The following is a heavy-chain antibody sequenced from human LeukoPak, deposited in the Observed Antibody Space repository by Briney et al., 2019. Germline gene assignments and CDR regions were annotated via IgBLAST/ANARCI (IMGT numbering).Heavy chain of an antibody. D-gene: IGHD6-13*01. CDR2: INQDGSEK. J-gene: IGHJ4*02. CDR1: GFTFNGFS. V-gene: IGHV3-7*01. Sequence: GSLRLSCAASGFTFNGFSMTWVRQAPGKGLEWVANINQDGSEKSYVDSVKGRFTISRDNAKNSLYLQMNSLRAEDTAVYYCARDPRPGAAAGKWGQGTLVTVSS. CDR3: ARDPRPGAAAGK.